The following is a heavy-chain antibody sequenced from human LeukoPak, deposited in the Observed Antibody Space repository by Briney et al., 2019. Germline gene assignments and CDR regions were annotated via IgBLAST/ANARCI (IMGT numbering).Heavy chain of an antibody. CDR3: ARDLRSYDAFDI. CDR1: GYTFTGYY. V-gene: IGHV1-2*02. J-gene: IGHJ3*02. Sequence: VASVKVSCKASGYTFTGYYMHWVRQAPGQGLEWMGWINPNSGGTNYVQKFQGRVTMTRDTSISTAYMELSRLRSDDTAVYYCARDLRSYDAFDIWGQGTMVTVSS. D-gene: IGHD5/OR15-5a*01. CDR2: INPNSGGT.